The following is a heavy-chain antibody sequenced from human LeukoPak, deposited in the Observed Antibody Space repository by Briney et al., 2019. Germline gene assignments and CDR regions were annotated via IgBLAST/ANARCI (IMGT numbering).Heavy chain of an antibody. CDR3: ARDHGITRVGGPEEYYDKYYGMDV. D-gene: IGHD3-10*01. J-gene: IGHJ6*02. Sequence: ASVKVSCTASGGSFSSYAVTWVRQAPGQGLEWMGGINPIFGPADYAQKFQGRVTITADDSTTAYMELRSLRSEDTAVYYCARDHGITRVGGPEEYYDKYYGMDVWGQGTTVTVSS. CDR2: INPIFGPA. V-gene: IGHV1-69*13. CDR1: GGSFSSYA.